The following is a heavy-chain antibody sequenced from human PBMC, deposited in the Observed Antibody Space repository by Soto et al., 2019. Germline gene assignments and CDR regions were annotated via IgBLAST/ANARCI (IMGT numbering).Heavy chain of an antibody. CDR1: GGSLSSSSW. V-gene: IGHV4-4*02. CDR3: VHHGGVPYYHDF. Sequence: QVQLQESGPGLVNPSGTLSLTCAVSGGSLSSSSWWSWVRQPPGKTLEWLGEIFYSGSTKYNPSLNSRVTISADQSKNDFSLRLSSVTAADTAVYYCVHHGGVPYYHDFWGQGMLVNVSS. J-gene: IGHJ4*02. D-gene: IGHD2-8*01. CDR2: IFYSGST.